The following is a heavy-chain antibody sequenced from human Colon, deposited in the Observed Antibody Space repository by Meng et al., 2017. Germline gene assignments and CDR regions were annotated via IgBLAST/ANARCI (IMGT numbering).Heavy chain of an antibody. CDR1: GFTFSTYQ. V-gene: IGHV3-30*03. J-gene: IGHJ3*02. Sequence: GESLKISCAASGFTFSTYQMHWVRQAPGKGLEWVAVISFDERNKFYADSVKARFTISRDNSKNTLDLQMNSLRAEDTAIYYCARALRGLPLDIWGQGKRVNGSS. CDR2: ISFDERNK. CDR3: ARALRGLPLDI.